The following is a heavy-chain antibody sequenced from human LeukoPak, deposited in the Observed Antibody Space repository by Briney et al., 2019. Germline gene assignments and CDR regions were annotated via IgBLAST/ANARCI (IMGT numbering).Heavy chain of an antibody. D-gene: IGHD1-1*01. CDR3: ARDHWNWFDP. CDR1: GVSITRYY. J-gene: IGHJ5*02. Sequence: SETLSLTCAVSGVSITRYYWTWIRQPPGKGLEYIAYIYYSGSTSYNPSLKSRVTMSVDTSKNQFSLKLSSVTAADTAVYYCARDHWNWFDPWGQGTLVTVSS. CDR2: IYYSGST. V-gene: IGHV4-59*12.